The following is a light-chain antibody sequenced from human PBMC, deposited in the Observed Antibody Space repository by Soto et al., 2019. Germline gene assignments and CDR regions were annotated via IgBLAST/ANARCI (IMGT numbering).Light chain of an antibody. J-gene: IGLJ2*01. Sequence: QSALTQPASVSGYPGQSITISCTGTSSDVGSYNLVSWYQQHQGKAPKLMIYEGSKRPSGVSNRFSGSKSGNTASLTISGLQAEDEADYYCCSYAGSSTLVFGGGTKLTVL. CDR1: SSDVGSYNL. V-gene: IGLV2-23*01. CDR3: CSYAGSSTLV. CDR2: EGS.